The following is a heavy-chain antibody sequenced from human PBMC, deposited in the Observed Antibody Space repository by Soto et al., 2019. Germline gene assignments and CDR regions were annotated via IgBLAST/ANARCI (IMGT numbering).Heavy chain of an antibody. CDR1: GASISGFY. CDR3: VRDGTKTLRDWFDP. Sequence: SETLSLTCTVSGASISGFYWSWIRKSAGKGLEWIGRIYATGTTDYNPSLKSRVMMSVDTSKKQFSLKLRSVTAVDTAVYYCVRDGTKTLRDWFDPWGQGISVTVSS. J-gene: IGHJ5*02. V-gene: IGHV4-4*07. CDR2: IYATGTT. D-gene: IGHD1-1*01.